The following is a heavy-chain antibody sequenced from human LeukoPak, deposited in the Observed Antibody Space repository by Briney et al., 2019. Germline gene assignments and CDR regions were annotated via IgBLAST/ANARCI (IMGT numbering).Heavy chain of an antibody. D-gene: IGHD3-22*01. V-gene: IGHV4-39*07. CDR1: GGSIISSSYY. Sequence: SETLSLTCTVSGGSIISSSYYWGWIRQPPGKGLEWIGTIYYSGSTYYNPSLESRVTISVDTSKSHFSLKLSSVAAADTAVYYCARAEYYYDSSTYNYHYHGMDVWGQGTTVTVSS. J-gene: IGHJ6*02. CDR2: IYYSGST. CDR3: ARAEYYYDSSTYNYHYHGMDV.